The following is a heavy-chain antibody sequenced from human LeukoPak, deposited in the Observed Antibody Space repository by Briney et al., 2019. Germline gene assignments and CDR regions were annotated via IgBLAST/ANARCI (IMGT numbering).Heavy chain of an antibody. CDR2: INHSGST. V-gene: IGHV4-34*01. D-gene: IGHD6-13*01. Sequence: SETLSLTCAAYGGSFSGYYWSWLRQPPGKGLEWIGEINHSGSTNYNPSLKSRVTISVDTSKNQFSLKLSSVTAADTAVYYCATEQLVPLTASFGGQGTLVTVSS. CDR3: ATEQLVPLTASF. J-gene: IGHJ4*02. CDR1: GGSFSGYY.